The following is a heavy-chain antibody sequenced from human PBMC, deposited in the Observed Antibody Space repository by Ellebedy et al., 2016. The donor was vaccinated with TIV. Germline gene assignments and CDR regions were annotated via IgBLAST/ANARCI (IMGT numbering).Heavy chain of an antibody. CDR2: INHSGST. CDR1: GGSFSGYY. V-gene: IGHV4-34*01. Sequence: SETLSLXCAVYGGSFSGYYWSWIRQPPGKGLVWIGEINHSGSTNYNPSLKSRVTMSVDTSKNQFSLKLSSVTAADTAVYYCARSLYSSGWYSLDPYFDYWGQGTLVTVSS. D-gene: IGHD6-19*01. CDR3: ARSLYSSGWYSLDPYFDY. J-gene: IGHJ4*02.